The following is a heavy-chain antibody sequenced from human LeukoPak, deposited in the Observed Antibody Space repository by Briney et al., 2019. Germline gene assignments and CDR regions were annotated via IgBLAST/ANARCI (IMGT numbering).Heavy chain of an antibody. V-gene: IGHV3-30*02. CDR2: IRYDGSDK. J-gene: IGHJ2*01. CDR3: ARSQRARYFDL. CDR1: GFTFSTYG. Sequence: GGSLRLSCAASGFTFSTYGMDWVRQAPGKGLEWVAYIRYDGSDKYYAQSLKGRFTISRDNSKNILYLQMNGLRAQDTVLYYCARSQRARYFDLWGRGTLVTLFS.